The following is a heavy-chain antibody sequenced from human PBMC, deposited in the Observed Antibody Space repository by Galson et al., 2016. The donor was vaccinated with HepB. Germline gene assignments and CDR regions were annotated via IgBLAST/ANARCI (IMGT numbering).Heavy chain of an antibody. J-gene: IGHJ5*02. CDR1: GFTFSRYG. CDR2: IWFDGINK. D-gene: IGHD1-1*01. Sequence: SLRLSCAASGFTFSRYGTHWVRQAPGKGLEWLAVIWFDGINKYYADSVKGRFTISRDGSQTTVYLQMSSLRAEDTAVYYCTRELGAGYTTWFDTWGQGTLVTVSS. CDR3: TRELGAGYTTWFDT. V-gene: IGHV3-33*01.